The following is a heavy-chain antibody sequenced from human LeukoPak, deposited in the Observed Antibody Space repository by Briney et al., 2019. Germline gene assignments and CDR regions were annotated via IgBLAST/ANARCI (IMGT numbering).Heavy chain of an antibody. CDR2: INPNSGGT. Sequence: GASVKVSFKASGYTFTGYYMHWVRQASGQGLEWMGWINPNSGGTNYAQKFQGRVTMSSDTSISTACMELSRLRSDDTAVYYCATDKDGYYDILPGYYTAQFDYWGQGTLVTVSS. CDR3: ATDKDGYYDILPGYYTAQFDY. D-gene: IGHD3-9*01. CDR1: GYTFTGYY. J-gene: IGHJ4*02. V-gene: IGHV1-2*02.